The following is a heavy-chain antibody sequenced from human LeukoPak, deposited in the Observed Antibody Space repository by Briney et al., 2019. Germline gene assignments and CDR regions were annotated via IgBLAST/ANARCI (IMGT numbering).Heavy chain of an antibody. CDR3: ARVEEAAAFNP. J-gene: IGHJ5*02. V-gene: IGHV3-21*01. CDR1: GFTFSSYS. Sequence: GGSLRLSCAAPGFTFSSYSMNWVRQAPGKGLEWVSSISSSSSYIYYADSLKGRFTISRDNAKNSLYLQMNSLRAEDTAVYYCARVEEAAAFNPWGQGTLVTVSS. CDR2: ISSSSSYI. D-gene: IGHD6-13*01.